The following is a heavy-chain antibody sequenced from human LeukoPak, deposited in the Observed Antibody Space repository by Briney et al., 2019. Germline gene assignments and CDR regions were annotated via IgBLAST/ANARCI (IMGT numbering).Heavy chain of an antibody. CDR3: ARVGLYSGWGSNWFDP. CDR1: GGSISSRTFY. V-gene: IGHV4-39*07. J-gene: IGHJ5*02. Sequence: SETLSLTCTVSGGSISSRTFYWGLIRQPPGKGLEWIGTIYYSGGTYYNPSLYSRVTLSVDTSKNQFSLNLNSVTAADTALYYCARVGLYSGWGSNWFDPWGQGTLVMVSS. CDR2: IYYSGGT. D-gene: IGHD6-25*01.